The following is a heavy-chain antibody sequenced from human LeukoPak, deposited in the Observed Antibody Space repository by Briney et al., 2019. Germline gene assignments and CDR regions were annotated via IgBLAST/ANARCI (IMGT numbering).Heavy chain of an antibody. CDR1: RLTLSTLT. Sequence: GGSLRLSCTASRLTLSTLTMNWVRQSPGKELEWVSSISSSSYYIYYADSVKGRFTISRDNAKNSLFLQMNSLRAEDKAVYYCGAAYSGSSPFDYWGQGTMVTVSS. J-gene: IGHJ4*02. CDR2: ISSSSYYI. CDR3: GAAYSGSSPFDY. V-gene: IGHV3-21*01. D-gene: IGHD1-26*01.